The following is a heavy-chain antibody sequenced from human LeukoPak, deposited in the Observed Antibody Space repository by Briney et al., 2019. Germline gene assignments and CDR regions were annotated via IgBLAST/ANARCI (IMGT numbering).Heavy chain of an antibody. J-gene: IGHJ4*02. CDR2: IYYSGST. CDR3: ARDTTIFGVDY. D-gene: IGHD3-3*01. CDR1: GGSISSYY. V-gene: IGHV4-59*12. Sequence: PSETLSLTCTVSGGSISSYYWSWIRQPPGKGLEWIGYIYYSGSTYYNPSLKSRVTTSVVRSKNQFSLKLSSVTAADTAVYYCARDTTIFGVDYWGQGTLVTVSS.